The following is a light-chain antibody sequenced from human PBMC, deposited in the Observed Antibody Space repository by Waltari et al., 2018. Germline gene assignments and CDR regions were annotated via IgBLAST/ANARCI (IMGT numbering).Light chain of an antibody. J-gene: IGLJ1*01. CDR3: SSYTSTSTLV. CDR2: DVN. V-gene: IGLV2-14*03. Sequence: QSALTQPASVSGSPGQSITISCTGTSSAVGGYRYVSWYQQHPGKAPKLMIYDVNNRPSGVSNRFSGSKSGNTASLTISGLQAEDEADYYCSSYTSTSTLVFGTGTKVTVL. CDR1: SSAVGGYRY.